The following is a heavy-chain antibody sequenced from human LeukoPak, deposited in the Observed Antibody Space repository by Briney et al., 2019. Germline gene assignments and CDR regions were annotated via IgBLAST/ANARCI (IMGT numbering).Heavy chain of an antibody. CDR2: IYYSGNT. Sequence: SETLSLTCTVSGGSISSSNYYWGWIRQPPGKGLEWIGSIYYSGNTYYNPSLKSRVTISVDASKNQFSLKLSSVTAADTAVYYCARHVSWNYGSGTYYNFWFDPWGQGTLVTVSS. J-gene: IGHJ5*02. CDR1: GGSISSSNYY. CDR3: ARHVSWNYGSGTYYNFWFDP. V-gene: IGHV4-39*01. D-gene: IGHD3-10*01.